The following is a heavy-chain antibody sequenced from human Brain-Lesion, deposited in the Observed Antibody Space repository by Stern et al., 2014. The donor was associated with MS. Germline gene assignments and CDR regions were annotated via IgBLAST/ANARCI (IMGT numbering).Heavy chain of an antibody. CDR2: LSWNRGNI. CDR1: GFTFGDYA. V-gene: IGHV3-9*01. CDR3: ARDITGSSAYFAY. Sequence: DEQRVESGGDLVQPGRPLRLSCAAFGFTFGDYAMHWVRQAPGKGLEWVAGLSWNRGNIGYADSVKGRFTTSRDNAYSSLYLQMNSLRPEDTALYYCARDITGSSAYFAYWGQGTLVTDSS. J-gene: IGHJ4*02. D-gene: IGHD1-14*01.